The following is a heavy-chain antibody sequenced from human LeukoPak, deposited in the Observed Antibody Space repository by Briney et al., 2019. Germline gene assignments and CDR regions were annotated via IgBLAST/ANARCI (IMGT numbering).Heavy chain of an antibody. D-gene: IGHD7-27*01. CDR2: INHSGST. V-gene: IGHV4-34*01. CDR3: ARGRVETGDDNWYFDL. CDR1: GESFSGYY. Sequence: SETLSLTRAVYGESFSGYYWNWIRQPPGKGLEWIGEINHSGSTNYNPSLKSRVTISVDTSKKQFSLKLSSVTAADTAMYYCARGRVETGDDNWYFDLWGRGTLVIVSS. J-gene: IGHJ2*01.